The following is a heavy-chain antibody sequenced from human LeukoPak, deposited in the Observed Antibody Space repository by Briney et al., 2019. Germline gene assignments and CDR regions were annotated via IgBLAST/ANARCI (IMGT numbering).Heavy chain of an antibody. V-gene: IGHV3-48*03. J-gene: IGHJ4*02. Sequence: GGSLRLSCAASGFTFSSYEMNWVRQAPGKGLEWVSYISSSGSTIYYADSVKGRFTISRDNAKNSLYLQMNSLRAEDTAVYYCARESGEYYDYVWGSYRYGGYYFDYWGQGTLVTVSS. CDR3: ARESGEYYDYVWGSYRYGGYYFDY. D-gene: IGHD3-16*02. CDR2: ISSSGSTI. CDR1: GFTFSSYE.